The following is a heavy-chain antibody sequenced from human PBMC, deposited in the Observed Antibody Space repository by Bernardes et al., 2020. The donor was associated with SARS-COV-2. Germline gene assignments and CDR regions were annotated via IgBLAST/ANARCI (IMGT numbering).Heavy chain of an antibody. CDR2: ITGSGGST. D-gene: IGHD4-17*01. Sequence: GGSLRLSCAASGFTFSSYAMSWVRQAPGKGLEWVSAITGSGGSTYYADSVKGRFTNSRDNSKNMQYLQMNSLRAEDTAVFYCASERRNYGDYGIFDYWGQGTLVTVSS. V-gene: IGHV3-23*01. CDR3: ASERRNYGDYGIFDY. CDR1: GFTFSSYA. J-gene: IGHJ4*02.